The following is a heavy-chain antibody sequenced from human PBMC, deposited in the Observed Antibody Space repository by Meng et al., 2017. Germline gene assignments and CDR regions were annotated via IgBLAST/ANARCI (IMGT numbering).Heavy chain of an antibody. D-gene: IGHD5-24*01. J-gene: IGHJ4*02. CDR3: ARDGRSWD. Sequence: QVKVQEWGRGLFKPSETLALTCACYGGSFSGYYWSWIRQPPGKGLEWIGEINHSGSTNYNPSLKSRVTISVDTSKNQFSLKLSSVTAADTAVYYCARDGRSWDWGQGTLVTVSS. V-gene: IGHV4-34*01. CDR1: GGSFSGYY. CDR2: INHSGST.